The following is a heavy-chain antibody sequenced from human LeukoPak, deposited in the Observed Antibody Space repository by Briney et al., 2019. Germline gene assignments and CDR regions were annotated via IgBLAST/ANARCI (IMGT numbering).Heavy chain of an antibody. V-gene: IGHV3-7*05. CDR1: GFTFSSYW. Sequence: GGSLRISCIASGFTFSSYWMSWVRQAPGKGLEWVANIKQDGSEKYYVDSVKGRFTISRDNAKNSLSLQMNSLRAEDTALYYCARDRNYDSSGYYYPYFDYWGQGTLATVSS. J-gene: IGHJ4*02. CDR3: ARDRNYDSSGYYYPYFDY. CDR2: IKQDGSEK. D-gene: IGHD3-22*01.